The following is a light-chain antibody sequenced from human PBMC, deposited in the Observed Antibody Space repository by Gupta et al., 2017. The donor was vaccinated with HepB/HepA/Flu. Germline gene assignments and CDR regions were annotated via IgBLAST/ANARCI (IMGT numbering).Light chain of an antibody. CDR2: GAS. V-gene: IGKV3-20*01. CDR1: QSVSSSY. J-gene: IGKJ3*01. CDR3: QHDCSSNS. Sequence: EIVLTQSPGTLSLSPGERATLSCRASQSVSSSYLAWYQQKPGQAPRLLIYGASSRANGIPDRFSGSGSGTDFTLTSSRREPEDFAVYYWQHDCSSNSFGPGTKVDLK.